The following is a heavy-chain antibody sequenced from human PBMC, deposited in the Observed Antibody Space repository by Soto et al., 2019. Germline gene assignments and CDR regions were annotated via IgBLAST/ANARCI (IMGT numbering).Heavy chain of an antibody. J-gene: IGHJ4*02. Sequence: SQTLSLTCAISGYSVSSDSGAWNWLRQSPSRGLEWLGRTYYRSRWFSDYAPFVKSRINIKPDTPKNQFSLYLNSVTREDTAVYYCARDNSLYFFHYWGQGTQVTVSS. V-gene: IGHV6-1*01. CDR1: GYSVSSDSGA. CDR3: ARDNSLYFFHY. CDR2: TYYRSRWFS.